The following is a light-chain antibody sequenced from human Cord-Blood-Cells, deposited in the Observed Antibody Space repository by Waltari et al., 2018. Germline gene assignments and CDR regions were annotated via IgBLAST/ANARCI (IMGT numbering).Light chain of an antibody. Sequence: QSALTQPASVSGSPGQAFIISCTGTSSNVGGFNYLSWYQQHPGKAPKLVIYDVSNRPSGVSNRFSGSKSGNTASLTISGLQAEDEADYYCSSYTSSSTLVVFGGGTKLTVL. CDR3: SSYTSSSTLVV. J-gene: IGLJ2*01. CDR2: DVS. V-gene: IGLV2-14*01. CDR1: SSNVGGFNY.